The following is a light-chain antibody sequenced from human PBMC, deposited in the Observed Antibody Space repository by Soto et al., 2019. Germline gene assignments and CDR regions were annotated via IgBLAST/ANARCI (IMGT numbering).Light chain of an antibody. Sequence: EIVMTQSPATLSVSPGERATLSCRASQSVSSNLAWHQQKPGQAPRLLIYDASNRATGIPARFSGSGSGTDFTLTISSLEPEDFAVDYCQQRSNWLTFGGGTKVDIK. CDR2: DAS. V-gene: IGKV3-11*01. CDR1: QSVSSN. CDR3: QQRSNWLT. J-gene: IGKJ4*01.